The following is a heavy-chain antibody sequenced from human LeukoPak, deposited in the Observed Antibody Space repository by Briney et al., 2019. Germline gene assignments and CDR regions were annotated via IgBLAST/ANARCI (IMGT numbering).Heavy chain of an antibody. CDR3: ARGDRGMGAAGYYYYYMDV. J-gene: IGHJ6*03. CDR2: MNPNSGNT. V-gene: IGHV1-8*03. Sequence: WASVKVSCKASGYTFTSYDINWVRQATGQGLEWMGWMNPNSGNTGYAQKFQGRVTITRNTSISTAYMELSSLRSEDTAVYYCARGDRGMGAAGYYYYYMDVWGKGTTVTVSS. CDR1: GYTFTSYD. D-gene: IGHD1-26*01.